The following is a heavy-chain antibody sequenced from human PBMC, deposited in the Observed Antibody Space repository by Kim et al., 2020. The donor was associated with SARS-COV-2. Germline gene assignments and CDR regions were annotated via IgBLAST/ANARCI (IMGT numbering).Heavy chain of an antibody. V-gene: IGHV3-74*01. D-gene: IGHD4-4*01. CDR3: ARDSPVTTYFDYYYGMDV. CDR1: GFTFSSYW. Sequence: GGSLRLSCAASGFTFSSYWMHWVRQAPGKGLVWVSRINSDGSSTSYADSVKGRFTISRDNAKNTLYLQMNSLRAEDTAVYYCARDSPVTTYFDYYYGMDVWGQGTTVTVSS. CDR2: INSDGSST. J-gene: IGHJ6*02.